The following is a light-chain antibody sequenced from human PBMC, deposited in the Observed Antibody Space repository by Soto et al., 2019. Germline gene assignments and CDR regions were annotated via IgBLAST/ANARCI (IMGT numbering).Light chain of an antibody. CDR3: QQLSSYPIT. J-gene: IGKJ5*01. CDR2: GAY. CDR1: QAISNS. Sequence: IQLTQSPSSLSASVGDRVTITCRASQAISNSLAWYQQKPGKAPKLLIYGAYTLQSGVPSRFSGSGSGTHFTLTISRLQPEDFATYYCQQLSSYPITFGQGTRLEIK. V-gene: IGKV1-9*01.